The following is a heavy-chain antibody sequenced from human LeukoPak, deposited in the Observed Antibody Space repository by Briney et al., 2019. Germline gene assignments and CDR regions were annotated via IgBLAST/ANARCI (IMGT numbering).Heavy chain of an antibody. V-gene: IGHV1-18*01. J-gene: IGHJ4*02. Sequence: GASVKVSCKASGGTFSSYAISWVRQAPGQGLEWMGWISAYNGNTNYAQKLQGRVTMTTDTSTSTAYMELRSLRSDDTAVYYCARDTYYYDSTPGYWGQGTLVTVSS. D-gene: IGHD3-22*01. CDR1: GGTFSSYA. CDR3: ARDTYYYDSTPGY. CDR2: ISAYNGNT.